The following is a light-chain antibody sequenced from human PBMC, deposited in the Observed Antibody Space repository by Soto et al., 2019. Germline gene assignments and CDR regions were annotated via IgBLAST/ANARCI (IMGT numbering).Light chain of an antibody. CDR1: QSISSY. CDR2: AAS. CDR3: QQSYSTPPT. J-gene: IGKJ1*01. V-gene: IGKV1-39*01. Sequence: DIQMTQSPSSLSASVGDRVTITCRASQSISSYLNWYQQKPGKAPKLLIYAASSLQSGVPSRFSGSGSGTDFTLTISSLQPEEFATYYCQQSYSTPPTFGQGTKVDIK.